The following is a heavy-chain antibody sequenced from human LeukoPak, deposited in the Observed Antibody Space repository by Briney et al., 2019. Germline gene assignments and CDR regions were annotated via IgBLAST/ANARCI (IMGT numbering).Heavy chain of an antibody. V-gene: IGHV3-33*01. J-gene: IGHJ5*02. Sequence: AGGSLRLSCVVSGVSLSSHGMHWVRQAPGKGLEWLTFTWSDGRSEYYADSVKGRFTVSRDNSKNTVYLQINSLRVEDTAVCFCARGVSRSSWGQGALVTVSS. CDR2: TWSDGRSE. D-gene: IGHD6-13*01. CDR1: GVSLSSHG. CDR3: ARGVSRSS.